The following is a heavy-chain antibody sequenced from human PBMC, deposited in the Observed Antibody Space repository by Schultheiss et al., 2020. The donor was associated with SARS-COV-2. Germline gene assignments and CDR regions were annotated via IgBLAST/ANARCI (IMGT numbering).Heavy chain of an antibody. CDR2: INHSGST. Sequence: SETLSLTCAVYGGSFSGYYWSWIRQPPGKGLEWIGEINHSGSTNYNPSLKSRVTISVDTSKNQFSLKLSSVTAADTAVYYCARARQFYGSGSLPDYWGQGTLVTVSS. CDR3: ARARQFYGSGSLPDY. CDR1: GGSFSGYY. D-gene: IGHD3-10*01. V-gene: IGHV4-34*01. J-gene: IGHJ4*02.